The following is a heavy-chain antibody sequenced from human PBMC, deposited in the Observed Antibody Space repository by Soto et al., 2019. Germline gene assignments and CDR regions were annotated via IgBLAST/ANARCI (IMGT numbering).Heavy chain of an antibody. CDR1: GFTISDYW. V-gene: IGHV3-7*01. CDR2: IKQDGSEK. J-gene: IGHJ3*02. D-gene: IGHD2-15*01. Sequence: GGSLRLSCAASGFTISDYWMSWVRKAQGKGLEWVAKIKQDGSEKHYVDSVKGRFTISRDNAENSLHLQMNSLRAEDTAVYYCARKGRYCRGGSCYTTAFDIWGQGTMVTVSS. CDR3: ARKGRYCRGGSCYTTAFDI.